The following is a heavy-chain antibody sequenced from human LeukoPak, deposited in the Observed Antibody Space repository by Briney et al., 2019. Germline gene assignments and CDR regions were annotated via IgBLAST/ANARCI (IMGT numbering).Heavy chain of an antibody. CDR2: IYYSGST. V-gene: IGHV4-39*01. CDR3: ARPGYSNPYFDY. CDR1: GGSISSSSYY. D-gene: IGHD6-13*01. Sequence: WETLSLTCTVSGGSISSSSYYWGWIRQPPGKGLEWIGSIYYSGSTYYNPSLKSRVTISVDTSKNQFSLKLSSVTAADTAVYYCARPGYSNPYFDYWGQGTLVTVSS. J-gene: IGHJ4*02.